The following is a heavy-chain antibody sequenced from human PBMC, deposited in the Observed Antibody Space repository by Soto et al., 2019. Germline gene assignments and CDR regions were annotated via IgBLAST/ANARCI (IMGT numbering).Heavy chain of an antibody. D-gene: IGHD3-16*01. J-gene: IGHJ3*01. V-gene: IGHV4-59*01. CDR3: GKDAGGRGDGAFDV. CDR2: IYYSGST. CDR1: GDSINSYY. Sequence: SETLSLTCTVSGDSINSYYWSWFRQPPGKGLEWIGYIYYSGSTNYNPSLKSRVTISEDTSKNQFSLKLSSVTAADTAVYYCGKDAGGRGDGAFDVWGQGTMVTVS.